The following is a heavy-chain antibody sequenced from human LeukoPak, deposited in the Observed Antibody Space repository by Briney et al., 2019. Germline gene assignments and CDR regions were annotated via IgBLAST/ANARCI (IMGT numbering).Heavy chain of an antibody. D-gene: IGHD3-10*01. Sequence: SETLSLTCTVSGGSISSSSYYWGWIRQPPGKGLEWIGSIYYSGSTYYNPSLKSRVTISVDTSKNQFSLKLSSVTAADTAVYYCARFRSGSDYFDYWGQGTLVTVSS. J-gene: IGHJ4*02. CDR2: IYYSGST. CDR1: GGSISSSSYY. CDR3: ARFRSGSDYFDY. V-gene: IGHV4-39*07.